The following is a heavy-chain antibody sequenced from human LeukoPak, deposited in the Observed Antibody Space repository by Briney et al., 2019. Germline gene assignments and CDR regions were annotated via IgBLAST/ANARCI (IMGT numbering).Heavy chain of an antibody. Sequence: GGSLRLSCAASGLTFSGYWMHWVRHAPGKGLVWVSRINSDGRSTTYADSVKGRFTVSRDNAKNTLYLQMNSLRAEDTAVYYCARGGGYYNFWSGDYYHYYYYMDVWGKGTTVTVSS. J-gene: IGHJ6*03. V-gene: IGHV3-74*01. CDR2: INSDGRST. CDR1: GLTFSGYW. D-gene: IGHD3-3*01. CDR3: ARGGGYYNFWSGDYYHYYYYMDV.